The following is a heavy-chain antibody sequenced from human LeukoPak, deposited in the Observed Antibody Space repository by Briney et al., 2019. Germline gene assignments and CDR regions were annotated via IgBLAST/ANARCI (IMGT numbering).Heavy chain of an antibody. CDR3: ARQKYLRGPDVEYFDY. J-gene: IGHJ4*02. Sequence: PGGSLRLSCAASEFSVGSNHMTWVRQAPGKGLEWVSLIYSGGSTYSADSVKGRFTISRDNAKNSLYLQMNSLRAEDTAVYYCARQKYLRGPDVEYFDYWGQGTLVTVSS. V-gene: IGHV3-66*04. CDR1: EFSVGSNH. D-gene: IGHD5/OR15-5a*01. CDR2: IYSGGST.